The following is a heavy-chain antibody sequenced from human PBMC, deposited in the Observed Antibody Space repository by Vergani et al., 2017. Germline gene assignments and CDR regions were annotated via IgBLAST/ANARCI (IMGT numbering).Heavy chain of an antibody. CDR3: VKGIAAFCNYLYFDL. J-gene: IGHJ2*01. Sequence: EVQLVESGGGLVQPGRSLRLSCAASGFTFDDYAMHWVRQAPGKGLEWVSGINWNSDSIAYADSVKGRFTISRDNAKNSLYLQMNSLRAEDTALYYCVKGIAAFCNYLYFDLWGRGTLVTVSS. CDR2: INWNSDSI. V-gene: IGHV3-9*01. D-gene: IGHD6-13*01. CDR1: GFTFDDYA.